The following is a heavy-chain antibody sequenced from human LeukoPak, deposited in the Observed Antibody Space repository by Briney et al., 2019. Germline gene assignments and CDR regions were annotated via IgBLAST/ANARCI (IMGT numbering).Heavy chain of an antibody. D-gene: IGHD5-24*01. CDR3: TTDRRWDGHSYY. V-gene: IGHV3-15*01. CDR1: GFTFSNAW. J-gene: IGHJ4*02. CDR2: IKSKTDGGTT. Sequence: KPGGSLRLSCAASGFTFSNAWMSWVRQAPGKGLEWVGRIKSKTDGGTTDYTAPVKGRFTISRDDSKNTLYLQMNSLKTGDTAVYYCTTDRRWDGHSYYWGQGTLVTVSS.